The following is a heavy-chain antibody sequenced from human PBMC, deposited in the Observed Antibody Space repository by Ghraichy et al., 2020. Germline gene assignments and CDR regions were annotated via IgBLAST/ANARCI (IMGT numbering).Heavy chain of an antibody. D-gene: IGHD1-26*01. Sequence: GSLRLSCAASGFTFSSYGMHWVRQAPGKGLEWVAVISYDGSNKYYADSVKGRFTISRDNSKNTLYLQMNSLRAEDTAVYYCAKASGSYSNYYYYGMDVWGQGTTVTVSS. J-gene: IGHJ6*02. V-gene: IGHV3-30*18. CDR3: AKASGSYSNYYYYGMDV. CDR2: ISYDGSNK. CDR1: GFTFSSYG.